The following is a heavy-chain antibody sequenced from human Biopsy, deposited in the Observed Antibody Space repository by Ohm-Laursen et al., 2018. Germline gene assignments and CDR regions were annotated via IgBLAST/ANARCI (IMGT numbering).Heavy chain of an antibody. Sequence: VSSVKVSCKAPGGTFSNYGVNWVRQAPGQGLEWLGGNIPILGTGNYAQKFQDRVKVAADTSTSTATMELRSLRSDDTAVYYCATKLTGYFHHWGQGTLVIVSS. V-gene: IGHV1-69*06. CDR1: GGTFSNYG. D-gene: IGHD3-9*01. J-gene: IGHJ1*01. CDR3: ATKLTGYFHH. CDR2: NIPILGTG.